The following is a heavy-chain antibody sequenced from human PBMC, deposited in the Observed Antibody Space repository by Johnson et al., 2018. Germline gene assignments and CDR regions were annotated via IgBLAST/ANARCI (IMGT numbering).Heavy chain of an antibody. Sequence: QVQLQQWGAGLLKPSETLSLTCAVYGGSFSGYYWSWIRQPPGKGLEWIGEINHSGSTNYNPSLKSRVTISVDTSKNQSSLKLSSVTAADTAVYYGARGEYVLDAFDIWGQGTMVTVSS. J-gene: IGHJ3*02. D-gene: IGHD2-2*01. CDR2: INHSGST. V-gene: IGHV4-34*01. CDR3: ARGEYVLDAFDI. CDR1: GGSFSGYY.